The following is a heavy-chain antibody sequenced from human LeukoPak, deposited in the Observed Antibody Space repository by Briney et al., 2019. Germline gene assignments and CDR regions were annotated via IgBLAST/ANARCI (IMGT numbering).Heavy chain of an antibody. Sequence: ASVEVSCTASGYTFTSYGISWVRQAPGQGLEWMGWISAYNGNTNYAQKLQGRGTMTTDTSTRTGYMELRSLRSDDTAVYYCSRDDHDYYDSSGYSDYWGQGTLVTVSS. CDR1: GYTFTSYG. CDR3: SRDDHDYYDSSGYSDY. CDR2: ISAYNGNT. D-gene: IGHD3-22*01. V-gene: IGHV1-18*01. J-gene: IGHJ4*02.